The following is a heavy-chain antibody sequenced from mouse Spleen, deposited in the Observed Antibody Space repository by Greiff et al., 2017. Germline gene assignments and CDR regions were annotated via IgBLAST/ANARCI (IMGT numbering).Heavy chain of an antibody. V-gene: IGHV5-17*01. D-gene: IGHD1-1*01. CDR1: GFTFSDYG. J-gene: IGHJ4*01. CDR3: ARLTTMDSMDY. Sequence: EVQLVESGGGLMKPGGSLKLSCAASGFTFSDYGMHWVRQAPEKGLEWVAYISSGNSTIYYADTVKGRFTISRDNAKNTLFLQMTSLRSEDTAMYYCARLTTMDSMDYWGQGTSVTVSS. CDR2: ISSGNSTI.